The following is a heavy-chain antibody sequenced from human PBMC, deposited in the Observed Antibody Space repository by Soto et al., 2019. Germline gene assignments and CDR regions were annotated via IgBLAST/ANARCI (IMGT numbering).Heavy chain of an antibody. V-gene: IGHV4-59*01. CDR3: ARGWDCSGGSCLGTYYFDY. CDR1: GGSISSYY. D-gene: IGHD2-15*01. J-gene: IGHJ4*02. Sequence: PSETLSLTCTVSGGSISSYYWSWIRQPPGKGLKWIGYIYYSGSTNYTPSLKSRVTISVDTSKNQFSLKLSSVTAADTAVYYFARGWDCSGGSCLGTYYFDYWGQGTLVTVSS. CDR2: IYYSGST.